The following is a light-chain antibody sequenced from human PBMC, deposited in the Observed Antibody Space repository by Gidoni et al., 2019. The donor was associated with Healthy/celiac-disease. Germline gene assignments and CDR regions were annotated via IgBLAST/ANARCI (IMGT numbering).Light chain of an antibody. V-gene: IGKV1-33*01. Sequence: PSSLSASVGDRVTITCQASQDISNYLNWYQQKPGKAPKLLIYDASTLETGVPSRFSGSGSGTDFTFTISSLQPEDIATYYCQQYDNPPPTFGQGTKLEIK. J-gene: IGKJ2*01. CDR2: DAS. CDR3: QQYDNPPPT. CDR1: QDISNY.